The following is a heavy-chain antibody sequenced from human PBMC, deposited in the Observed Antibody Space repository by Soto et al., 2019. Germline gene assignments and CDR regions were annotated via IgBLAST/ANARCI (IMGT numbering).Heavy chain of an antibody. V-gene: IGHV3-33*01. Sequence: PGGSLRLSCAASGFTFSSYGMHWVRQAPGKGLEWVAVIWYDGSNKYYADSVKGRFTISRDNSKNTLYLQMNSLRAEDTAVYYCARERQWLTRGMAFDIWRQGTMVTVSS. CDR3: ARERQWLTRGMAFDI. J-gene: IGHJ3*02. D-gene: IGHD6-19*01. CDR2: IWYDGSNK. CDR1: GFTFSSYG.